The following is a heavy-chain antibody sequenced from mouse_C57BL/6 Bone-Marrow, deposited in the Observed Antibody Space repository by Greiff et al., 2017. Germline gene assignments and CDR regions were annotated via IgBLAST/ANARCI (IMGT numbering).Heavy chain of an antibody. Sequence: QVQLKEPGAELARPGASVKLSCKASGYTFTSYGISWVKQRTGQGLEWIGEIDPRSGNTYYNQKFKGKATLTADKSSSTAYMELRSLSSEDSAVYFCARRSDYDSFAYWGQGTLVTVSA. J-gene: IGHJ3*01. D-gene: IGHD2-4*01. CDR3: ARRSDYDSFAY. V-gene: IGHV1-81*01. CDR1: GYTFTSYG. CDR2: IDPRSGNT.